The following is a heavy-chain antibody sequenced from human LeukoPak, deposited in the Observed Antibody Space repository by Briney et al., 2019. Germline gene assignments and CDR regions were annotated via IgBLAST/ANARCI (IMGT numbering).Heavy chain of an antibody. CDR2: IYYSGST. CDR3: AVGGSLTRFDP. D-gene: IGHD1-26*01. CDR1: GGSISSYY. V-gene: IGHV4-59*08. J-gene: IGHJ5*02. Sequence: SETLSLTCTVSGGSISSYYWSWIRQPPGKGLEWIGYIYYSGSTNYNPSLKSRVTISVDTSKNQFSLKLSSVTAADTAVYYCAVGGSLTRFDPWGQGTLVTVSS.